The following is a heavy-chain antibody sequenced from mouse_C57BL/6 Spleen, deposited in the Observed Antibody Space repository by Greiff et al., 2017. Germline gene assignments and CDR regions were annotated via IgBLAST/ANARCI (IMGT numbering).Heavy chain of an antibody. D-gene: IGHD1-1*01. J-gene: IGHJ1*03. Sequence: EVMLVESGPGMVKPSQSLSLTCTVTGYSITSGYDWHWIRHFPGNKLEWMGYISYSGSTNYNPSLKSRISITHDTSKNHFFLKLNSVTTEDTATYYCARDGYYGSSYFWYFDVWGTGTTVTVSS. V-gene: IGHV3-1*01. CDR3: ARDGYYGSSYFWYFDV. CDR2: ISYSGST. CDR1: GYSITSGYD.